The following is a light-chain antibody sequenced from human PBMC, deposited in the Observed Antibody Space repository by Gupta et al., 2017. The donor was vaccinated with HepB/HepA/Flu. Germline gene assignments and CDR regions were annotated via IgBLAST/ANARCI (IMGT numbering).Light chain of an antibody. Sequence: DVVMIQSPLSLPVTLGQPASISCRSSQGLVYSDGDTYLNWCHQRPGQSPRRLIYKVSNRDSGVPDRFSGSESGNMYTLRISRVEAEDVGIYYCMQVLQCPITFGEGTKVEIK. CDR1: QGLVYSDGDTY. V-gene: IGKV2-30*01. CDR2: KVS. CDR3: MQVLQCPIT. J-gene: IGKJ4*02.